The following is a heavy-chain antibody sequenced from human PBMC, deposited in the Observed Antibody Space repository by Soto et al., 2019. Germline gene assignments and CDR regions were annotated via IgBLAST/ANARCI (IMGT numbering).Heavy chain of an antibody. CDR3: ARDLVRGVGGY. V-gene: IGHV4-31*03. D-gene: IGHD3-10*01. J-gene: IGHJ4*02. Sequence: QVQLQESGPGLVKPSQTLSLTCTVSGGSVTGGGGYWSWVRQHPGKGLEWIGYIYNSGSTSYNPSLKSRVTISIAMSKNQFSLRLSSMTAADTAVYYCARDLVRGVGGYWGQGTLVTVSS. CDR1: GGSVTGGGGY. CDR2: IYNSGST.